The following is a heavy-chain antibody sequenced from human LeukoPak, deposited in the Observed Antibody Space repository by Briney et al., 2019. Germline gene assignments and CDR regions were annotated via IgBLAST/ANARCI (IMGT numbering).Heavy chain of an antibody. CDR2: INHGGAT. V-gene: IGHV4-34*01. CDR3: ARGPPYYYDSSGYYRFDY. Sequence: SETLSLTCAVSGGSFSGFYWSWIRQSPGKGLEWIGEINHGGATNYNPSLKSRVTISIDTSKIQFSLKRTSVTAADTAVYYCARGPPYYYDSSGYYRFDYWGQGTLVTVSS. CDR1: GGSFSGFY. J-gene: IGHJ4*02. D-gene: IGHD3-22*01.